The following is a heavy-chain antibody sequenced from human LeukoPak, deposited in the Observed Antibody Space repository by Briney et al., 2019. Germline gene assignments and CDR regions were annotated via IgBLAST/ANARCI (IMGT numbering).Heavy chain of an antibody. V-gene: IGHV4-59*01. Sequence: SETLSLTCTVSGGSISSYYWSWIRQPPGKGLEWIGYIFYSGSTNYSPSLKSRVTISVDTSKNQFSLKLNSVTAADTAVYYCARDGAVDILTGYGAFDIWGQGTMVTVSS. CDR1: GGSISSYY. D-gene: IGHD3-9*01. J-gene: IGHJ3*02. CDR3: ARDGAVDILTGYGAFDI. CDR2: IFYSGST.